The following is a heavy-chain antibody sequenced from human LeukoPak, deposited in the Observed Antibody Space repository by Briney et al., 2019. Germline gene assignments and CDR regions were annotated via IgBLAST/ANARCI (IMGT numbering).Heavy chain of an antibody. CDR3: AREDGSQNYYYYMDV. CDR2: ISSSSSTI. D-gene: IGHD3-10*01. CDR1: GFTFSSYA. Sequence: GGSLRLSCAASGFTFSSYAMSWVRQAPGKGLEWVSYISSSSSTIYYADSVKGRFTISRDNAKNSLYLQMNSLRAEDTAVYYCAREDGSQNYYYYMDVWGKGTTVTVSS. V-gene: IGHV3-48*01. J-gene: IGHJ6*03.